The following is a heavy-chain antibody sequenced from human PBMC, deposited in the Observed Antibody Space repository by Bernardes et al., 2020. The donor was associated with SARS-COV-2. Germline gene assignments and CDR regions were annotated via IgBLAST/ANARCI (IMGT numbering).Heavy chain of an antibody. CDR3: ARGGNTKCPGFDY. Sequence: GGSLRLSCAASGFTFSDYSMNWVRQAPGKGLAWLSYISSASSLIQYADSVKGRFTISRDNAKNSLSLQMNSLRDEDTAVYYCARGGNTKCPGFDYWGQGTRVTVSS. J-gene: IGHJ4*02. D-gene: IGHD4-4*01. V-gene: IGHV3-48*02. CDR1: GFTFSDYS. CDR2: ISSASSLI.